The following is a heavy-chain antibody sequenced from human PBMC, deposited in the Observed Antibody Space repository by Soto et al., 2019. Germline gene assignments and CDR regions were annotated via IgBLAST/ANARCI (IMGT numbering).Heavy chain of an antibody. CDR1: GFTFSSYA. CDR2: ISGSGGST. CDR3: AKESVVAPKGYYYYYMDV. V-gene: IGHV3-23*01. D-gene: IGHD2-15*01. Sequence: GGSLRLSCAASGFTFSSYAISWVRQAPGKGLEWVSAISGSGGSTYYADSVKGRFTISRDNSKNTLYLQMNSLRAEDTAVYYCAKESVVAPKGYYYYYMDVWGKGTTVTVSS. J-gene: IGHJ6*03.